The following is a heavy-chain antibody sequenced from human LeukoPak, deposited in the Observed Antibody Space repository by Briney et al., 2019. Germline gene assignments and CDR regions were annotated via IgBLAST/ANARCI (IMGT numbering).Heavy chain of an antibody. D-gene: IGHD6-13*01. J-gene: IGHJ3*02. CDR3: AKPHYSSSWSDAFDI. V-gene: IGHV3-23*01. CDR2: ITNDGGT. CDR1: GFTFSNFA. Sequence: GGSLRLSCAASGFTFSNFAMSWVRQAPGKGLEWVSGITNDGGTYYADSVKGRFTISRDNSQNTLYVQMNSLRAEDTAVYYCAKPHYSSSWSDAFDIWGQGTMVTVSS.